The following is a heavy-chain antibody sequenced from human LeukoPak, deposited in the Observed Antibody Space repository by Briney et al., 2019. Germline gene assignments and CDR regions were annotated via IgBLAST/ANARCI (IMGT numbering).Heavy chain of an antibody. Sequence: VASVKVSCKVSGYTLTELSMHWVRQAPGKGLEWMGGFDPEDGETIYAQKFQGRVTMTEDTSTATAYMELNSLRSDDTAVYYCATDPGELVPAAKGPRGDYCYGMDVWGQGTTVTVSS. J-gene: IGHJ6*02. V-gene: IGHV1-24*01. CDR1: GYTLTELS. CDR2: FDPEDGET. CDR3: ATDPGELVPAAKGPRGDYCYGMDV. D-gene: IGHD2-2*01.